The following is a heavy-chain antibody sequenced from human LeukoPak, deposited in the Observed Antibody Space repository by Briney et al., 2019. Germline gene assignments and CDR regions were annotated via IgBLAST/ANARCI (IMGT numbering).Heavy chain of an antibody. Sequence: GTSLRLSCSASGFTFRNYGIHWVRQAPGKGQEWVIVVSRDGGTKYYSDSVKGRFTISRDNSENTLYLQMNSLRPEDTAVYYCVREGLGPSFSAWFDPWGHGTLVTVSS. CDR2: VSRDGGTK. D-gene: IGHD3/OR15-3a*01. CDR3: VREGLGPSFSAWFDP. V-gene: IGHV3-30*03. CDR1: GFTFRNYG. J-gene: IGHJ5*02.